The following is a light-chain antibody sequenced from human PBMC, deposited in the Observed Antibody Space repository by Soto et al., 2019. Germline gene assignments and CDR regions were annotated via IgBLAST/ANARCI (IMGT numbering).Light chain of an antibody. Sequence: QSALTQPRSVSGSPGQSVTISCTGTSSDVGGYNYVSWYQQHPGKAPKLMIYDVSKRPSGVPDRFSGSKSGNTASLTISGLQAEDEGDYYCCSYAGSYTVVVGGGTQLTVL. CDR2: DVS. CDR3: CSYAGSYTVV. CDR1: SSDVGGYNY. V-gene: IGLV2-11*01. J-gene: IGLJ3*02.